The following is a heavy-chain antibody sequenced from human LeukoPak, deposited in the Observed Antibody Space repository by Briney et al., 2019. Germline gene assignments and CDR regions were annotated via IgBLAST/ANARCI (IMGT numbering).Heavy chain of an antibody. CDR2: ISDSGGST. CDR1: GFAFRNNA. J-gene: IGHJ4*02. Sequence: GGSLRLSCVASGFAFRNNAMSWVRQAPGKGLEWVSLISDSGGSTNYADSVKGRFTISRDNSKNTLYLQMNSLRAEDTAVYYCAKGSAVVTAYFDYWGQGTLVTVSS. V-gene: IGHV3-23*01. D-gene: IGHD2-21*02. CDR3: AKGSAVVTAYFDY.